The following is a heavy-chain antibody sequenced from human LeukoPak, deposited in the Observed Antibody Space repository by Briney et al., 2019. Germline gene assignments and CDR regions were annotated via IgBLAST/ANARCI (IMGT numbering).Heavy chain of an antibody. D-gene: IGHD3-3*01. CDR1: GGSISSYY. Sequence: SETLSLTCTVSGGSISSYYWSWIRQPPGKGLEWIGYIYTSGSTNYNPSLKSRVTISVDTSKNQFSLKLSSVTAADTAVYYCARSGGGYYLLLPNWFDPWGQGTLATVSS. CDR3: ARSGGGYYLLLPNWFDP. V-gene: IGHV4-4*09. J-gene: IGHJ5*02. CDR2: IYTSGST.